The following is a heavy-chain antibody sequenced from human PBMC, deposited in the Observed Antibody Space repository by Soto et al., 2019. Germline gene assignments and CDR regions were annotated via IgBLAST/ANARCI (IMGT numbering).Heavy chain of an antibody. CDR3: ARVDRTITTYYYYGMDV. J-gene: IGHJ6*02. CDR2: MSHDGSDK. D-gene: IGHD1-20*01. Sequence: RGSLRLSCAASGFIFSYYPMHWVRQAPGKGLEWVAVMSHDGSDKNYADAVKGRFTISRDNSINTLFLQMNSLRAEDTAVYYCARVDRTITTYYYYGMDVWGQGTTVTVSS. V-gene: IGHV3-30-3*01. CDR1: GFIFSYYP.